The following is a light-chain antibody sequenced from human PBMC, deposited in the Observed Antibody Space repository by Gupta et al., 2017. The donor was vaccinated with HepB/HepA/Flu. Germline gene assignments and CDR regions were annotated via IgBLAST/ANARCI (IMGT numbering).Light chain of an antibody. CDR2: LGS. Sequence: DKVVSTPPLSLPVTPGEPASIPCRSSHSLLHSNGYNYLDWYLQKPGQSPRLLIYLGSNRATGVPDRFSGSGSGTDFTLTISRREAEDFGVYYCKQARSSPRTFGQGTQLEIK. CDR1: HSLLHSNGYNY. J-gene: IGKJ1*01. CDR3: KQARSSPRT. V-gene: IGKV2-28*01.